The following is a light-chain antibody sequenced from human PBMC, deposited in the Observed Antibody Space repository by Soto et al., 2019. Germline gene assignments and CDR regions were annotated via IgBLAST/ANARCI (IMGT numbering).Light chain of an antibody. CDR2: EVS. Sequence: QSVLTQPPSASGSPGQSVSISCTGTSSDVGGNNYVSWYQQHPGKAPKLMIHEVSKRPSGVPDCFSGSKSGNTASLTVSGLQAEDEADYYCSSYAGSNNLVFGGGTKLTVL. CDR1: SSDVGGNNY. CDR3: SSYAGSNNLV. J-gene: IGLJ2*01. V-gene: IGLV2-8*01.